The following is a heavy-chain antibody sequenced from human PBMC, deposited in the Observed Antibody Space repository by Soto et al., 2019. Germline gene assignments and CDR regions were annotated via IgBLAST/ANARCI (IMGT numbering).Heavy chain of an antibody. D-gene: IGHD5-18*01. CDR3: ARDLSEGYSYGSDAYGMDV. CDR1: GFTFSSYA. Sequence: LRLSCAASGFTFSSYAMHWVRQAPGKGLEWVAVISYDGSNKYYADSVKGRFTISRDNSKNTLYLQMNSLRAEDTAVYYCARDLSEGYSYGSDAYGMDVWGQGTTVTVSS. J-gene: IGHJ6*02. V-gene: IGHV3-30-3*01. CDR2: ISYDGSNK.